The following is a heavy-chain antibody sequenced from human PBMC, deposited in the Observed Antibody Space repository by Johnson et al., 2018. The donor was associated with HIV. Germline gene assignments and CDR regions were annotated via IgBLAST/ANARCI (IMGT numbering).Heavy chain of an antibody. CDR1: GFTVSSNY. V-gene: IGHV3-30*03. CDR3: ARDGHSSTPRCAFDI. CDR2: ISYDGSNK. D-gene: IGHD6-13*01. J-gene: IGHJ3*02. Sequence: MQLVEYGGGVVRPGGSLRLSCAASGFTVSSNYMSWVRQAPGKGLEWVAVISYDGSNKYYTDSVKGRFPISSDNYKNTLYLQMNSLRPEDTAVYYCARDGHSSTPRCAFDIWGQGTMVTVSS.